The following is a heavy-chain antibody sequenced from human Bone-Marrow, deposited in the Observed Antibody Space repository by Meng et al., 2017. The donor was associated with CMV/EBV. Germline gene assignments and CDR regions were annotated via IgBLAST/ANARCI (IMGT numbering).Heavy chain of an antibody. CDR1: GGSFSGYY. J-gene: IGHJ6*02. Sequence: GSLRLSCAVYGGSFSGYYWSWIRQPPGKGLEWIGEINHSGSTNYNPSLKSRVTISVDTSKNQFSLKLSSVTAADTAVYYCARVLENPHYDFWSGPYYYGMDVWGQGTTVTGSS. D-gene: IGHD3-3*01. CDR3: ARVLENPHYDFWSGPYYYGMDV. V-gene: IGHV4-34*01. CDR2: INHSGST.